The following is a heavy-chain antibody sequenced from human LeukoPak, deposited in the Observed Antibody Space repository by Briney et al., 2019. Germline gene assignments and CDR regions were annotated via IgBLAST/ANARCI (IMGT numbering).Heavy chain of an antibody. CDR3: VRDRRFPDDVFDI. CDR2: ISSRSDGT. Sequence: GRSLRLSCAASGFSFSSYAMSWVRQAPGKGLEWVSAISSRSDGTWNVDSVRGRFTISRDNSKNTLYLQMNSLRAEDTALYYCVRDRRFPDDVFDIWGQGTMVTVSS. D-gene: IGHD2-21*01. V-gene: IGHV3-23*01. J-gene: IGHJ3*02. CDR1: GFSFSSYA.